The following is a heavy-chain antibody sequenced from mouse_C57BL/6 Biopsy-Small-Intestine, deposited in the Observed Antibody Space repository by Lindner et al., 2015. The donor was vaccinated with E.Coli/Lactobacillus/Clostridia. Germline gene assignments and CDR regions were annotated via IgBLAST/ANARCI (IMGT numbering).Heavy chain of an antibody. CDR2: IYPRSGNT. J-gene: IGHJ1*03. Sequence: VQLQESGAELARPGASVKLSCKASGYTFTSYGISWVKQRTGQGLEWIGEIYPRSGNTYYNEKFKGKATLTADKSSSTAYMELRGLTSEDSAVYFCAREGGYYGSSWDWYFDVWGTGTTVTVSS. CDR1: GYTFTSYG. V-gene: IGHV1-81*01. D-gene: IGHD1-1*01. CDR3: AREGGYYGSSWDWYFDV.